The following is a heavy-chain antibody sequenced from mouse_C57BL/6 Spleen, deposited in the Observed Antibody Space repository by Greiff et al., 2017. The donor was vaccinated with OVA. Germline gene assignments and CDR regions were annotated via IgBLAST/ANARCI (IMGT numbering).Heavy chain of an antibody. Sequence: EVQLQQSGPGLVKPSQSLSLTCSVTGYSITSGYYWNWIRQFPGNKLEWMGYISYDGSNNYNPSLKNRISINRYTSKNQLFLKLNSVTTEDTATYYCARDELFYAMDYWGQGTSVTVAS. CDR2: ISYDGSN. J-gene: IGHJ4*01. CDR3: ARDELFYAMDY. V-gene: IGHV3-6*01. CDR1: GYSITSGYY. D-gene: IGHD1-3*01.